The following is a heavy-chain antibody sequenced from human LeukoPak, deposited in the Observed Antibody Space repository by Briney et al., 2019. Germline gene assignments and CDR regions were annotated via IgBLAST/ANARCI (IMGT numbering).Heavy chain of an antibody. D-gene: IGHD3-10*01. CDR3: AREGGFRGNIYYYYIDV. V-gene: IGHV1-18*01. Sequence: GSSVKLSCKASGYTFTSYGISWVRQAPGQGLEWMGWISTYNGNTNYAQKLQGRVTMTKDKSTSTAYMELRSLRSDDTAGDYCAREGGFRGNIYYYYIDVWGKGTTVTVSS. CDR1: GYTFTSYG. CDR2: ISTYNGNT. J-gene: IGHJ6*03.